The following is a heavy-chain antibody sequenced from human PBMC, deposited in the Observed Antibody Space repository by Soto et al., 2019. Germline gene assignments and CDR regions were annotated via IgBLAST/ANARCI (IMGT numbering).Heavy chain of an antibody. CDR3: ARDGVLFPGVVY. CDR2: ISSSGSTI. V-gene: IGHV3-48*03. J-gene: IGHJ4*02. D-gene: IGHD3-16*01. CDR1: GFTFSSYE. Sequence: PGGSLRLSCAASGFTFSSYEMNWVRQAPGKGLEWVSYISSSGSTIYYADSVKGRFTISRDNAKNSLYLQMNSLRAEDTAVYYCARDGVLFPGVVYWGQGTLVTVSS.